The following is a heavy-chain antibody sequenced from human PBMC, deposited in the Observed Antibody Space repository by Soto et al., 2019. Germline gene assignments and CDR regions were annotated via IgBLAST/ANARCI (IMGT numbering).Heavy chain of an antibody. V-gene: IGHV3-74*01. J-gene: IGHJ4*02. Sequence: EVQLVESGGGVVQPGGSLRLSCAASGFTFSSNWMHWVRQAPGKGLVWVSRINSDGSITSYADSVKGQFTISRDNAKNTLYLQMNSLRAEDTAVYYCARGSSSWYVSFDYWGQGILVTVSS. CDR3: ARGSSSWYVSFDY. CDR2: INSDGSIT. D-gene: IGHD6-13*01. CDR1: GFTFSSNW.